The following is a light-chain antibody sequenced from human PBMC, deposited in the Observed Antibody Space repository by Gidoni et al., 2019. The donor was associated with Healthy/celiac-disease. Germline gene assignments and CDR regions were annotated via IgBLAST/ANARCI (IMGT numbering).Light chain of an antibody. CDR3: QQSYSTRFT. J-gene: IGKJ3*01. CDR1: QNISSY. CDR2: AAS. V-gene: IGKV1-39*01. Sequence: DIQMTHSPSSLSASVVDRVTITCRASQNISSYLHWYQQKPGKAPKLLIYAASSLQSGVPSRFSGSGSGTDFTLTISSLQPEDFATYYCQQSYSTRFTFGPGTKVEIK.